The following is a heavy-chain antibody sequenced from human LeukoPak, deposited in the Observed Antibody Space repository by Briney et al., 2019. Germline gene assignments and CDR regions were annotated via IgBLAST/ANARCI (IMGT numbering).Heavy chain of an antibody. CDR1: GGSISSGSYY. CDR3: ARGSGSYFIGYYYYMDV. D-gene: IGHD1-26*01. V-gene: IGHV4-61*02. J-gene: IGHJ6*03. CDR2: IYTSGST. Sequence: SETLSLTCTVSGGSISSGSYYWSWIRQPAGKGLEWIGRIYTSGSTNYNPSLKSRVTISVDASKDQFSLKLSSVTAADTAVYYCARGSGSYFIGYYYYMDVWGKGTTVTVSS.